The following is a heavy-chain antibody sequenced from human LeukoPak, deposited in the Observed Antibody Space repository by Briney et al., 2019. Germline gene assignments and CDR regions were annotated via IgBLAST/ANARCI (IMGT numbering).Heavy chain of an antibody. CDR3: ARGPEYCSSTSCSSYFDY. CDR2: IIPILGIA. J-gene: IGHJ4*02. CDR1: GGTFSSYA. D-gene: IGHD2-2*01. V-gene: IGHV1-69*04. Sequence: ASVKVSCKASGGTFSSYAISWVRQAPGQGLEWMGRIIPILGIANYAQKFQGRVTITADKSTSTAYMELSSLRSEDTAVYYCARGPEYCSSTSCSSYFDYWGQGTLVTVSS.